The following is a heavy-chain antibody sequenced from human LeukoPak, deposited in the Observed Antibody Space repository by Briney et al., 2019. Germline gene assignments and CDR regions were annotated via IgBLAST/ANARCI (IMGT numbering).Heavy chain of an antibody. J-gene: IGHJ2*01. CDR3: ARDRLGYYDSSGYHYSDYWYFDL. Sequence: SETLSLTCTVSGGSISSYYWSWVRQPPGKGLEWIGYIYYSGSTNYNPSLKSRVTISVDTSKNQFSLKLSSVTAADTAVYYCARDRLGYYDSSGYHYSDYWYFDLWGRGTLVTVSS. CDR1: GGSISSYY. V-gene: IGHV4-59*01. CDR2: IYYSGST. D-gene: IGHD3-22*01.